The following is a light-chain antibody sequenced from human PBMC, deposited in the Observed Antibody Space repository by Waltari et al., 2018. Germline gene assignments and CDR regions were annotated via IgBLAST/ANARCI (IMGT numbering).Light chain of an antibody. J-gene: IGKJ1*01. CDR3: QQYNDWPRT. Sequence: EIVLTQSPATLSVSPGDTVTLSCRASQRVGTNLAWYQHSPGRAPRLLVYRASTRASYIPARFSASGSGTEFTLSISTLQSEDSAVFYCQQYNDWPRTFGQGTKVEIK. V-gene: IGKV3D-15*01. CDR1: QRVGTN. CDR2: RAS.